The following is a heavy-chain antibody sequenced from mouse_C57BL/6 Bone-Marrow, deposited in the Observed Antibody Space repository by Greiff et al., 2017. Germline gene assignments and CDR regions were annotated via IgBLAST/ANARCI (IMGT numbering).Heavy chain of an antibody. J-gene: IGHJ4*01. D-gene: IGHD2-5*01. CDR1: GFTFSSYA. CDR2: ISDGGSYT. V-gene: IGHV5-4*01. Sequence: EVMLVESGGGLVKPGGSLKLSCAASGFTFSSYAMSWVRQTPEKRLEWVATISDGGSYTYYPDNVKGRFTLSRDNAKNNLYLQMSHLKSEDTAMYYCARDGAIAYYSTSYAMDYWGQGTSVTVSS. CDR3: ARDGAIAYYSTSYAMDY.